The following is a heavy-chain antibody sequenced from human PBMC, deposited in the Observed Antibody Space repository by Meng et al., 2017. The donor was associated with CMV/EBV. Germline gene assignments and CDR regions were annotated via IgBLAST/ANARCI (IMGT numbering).Heavy chain of an antibody. Sequence: SVKVSCKASGGTFSSYAISWVRQAPGQGLEWMGRIIPILGIANYAQKFQGRVTITADKSTSTAYMELSSLRSEDTAGYYCARGGPYYFDYWGQGTLVTVSS. J-gene: IGHJ4*02. V-gene: IGHV1-69*04. CDR3: ARGGPYYFDY. CDR2: IIPILGIA. D-gene: IGHD3-16*01. CDR1: GGTFSSYA.